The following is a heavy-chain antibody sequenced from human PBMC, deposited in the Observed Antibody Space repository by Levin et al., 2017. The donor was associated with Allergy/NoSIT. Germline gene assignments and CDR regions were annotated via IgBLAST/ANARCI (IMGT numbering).Heavy chain of an antibody. D-gene: IGHD2-8*01. Sequence: SCAASGFTFSDYYMSWIRQAPGKGLEWVSYISSSSSYTNYADSVKGRFTISRDNAKNSLYLQMNSLRAEDTAVYYCARMVHAAFDPWGQGTLVTVSS. CDR3: ARMVHAAFDP. V-gene: IGHV3-11*03. CDR2: ISSSSSYT. J-gene: IGHJ5*02. CDR1: GFTFSDYY.